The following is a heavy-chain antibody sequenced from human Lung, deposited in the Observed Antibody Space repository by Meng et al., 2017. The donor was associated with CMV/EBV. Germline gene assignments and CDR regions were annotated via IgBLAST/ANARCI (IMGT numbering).Heavy chain of an antibody. CDR2: IWYDGSNK. CDR3: AKDRAPPEDYYFDY. D-gene: IGHD3/OR15-3a*01. V-gene: IGHV3-33*06. CDR1: GFTFSSYG. J-gene: IGHJ4*02. Sequence: GGSLRLSCAASGFTFSSYGMRWVRQAPGKGLEWVAVIWYDGSNKYYADSVKGRFTISRDNSKNTLYLQMNSLRAEDTAVYYCAKDRAPPEDYYFDYWGQGTLVTVSS.